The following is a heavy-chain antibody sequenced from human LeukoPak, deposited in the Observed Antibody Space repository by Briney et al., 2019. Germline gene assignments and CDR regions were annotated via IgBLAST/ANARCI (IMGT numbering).Heavy chain of an antibody. CDR3: ARKGRGTSGFDY. V-gene: IGHV4-39*07. CDR2: IYYSGST. J-gene: IGHJ4*02. Sequence: SETLSLTCTVSGGSINSNNYYWGWIRQSPGKGLEWIGSIYYSGSTYYNPSLKSRVTISIDTSKNQFSLKLSSVTAADTAVYYCARKGRGTSGFDYWGQGTLVTVSS. CDR1: GGSINSNNYY. D-gene: IGHD2-2*01.